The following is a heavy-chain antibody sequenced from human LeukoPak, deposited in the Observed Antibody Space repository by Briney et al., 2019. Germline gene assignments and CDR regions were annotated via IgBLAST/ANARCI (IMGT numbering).Heavy chain of an antibody. V-gene: IGHV3-7*01. CDR2: IKKEGSEK. CDR1: GFPFSSHW. J-gene: IGHJ4*02. D-gene: IGHD5-18*01. CDR3: ARDLSGIAGYTYGRGIDY. Sequence: GGSLRLSCAASGFPFSSHWMSWVRQAPGKGLEWVANIKKEGSEKYYVDAVKGRFTISRDNAKTSLYLQMNSLRGEDTAVYYCARDLSGIAGYTYGRGIDYWGQGTLVTVSS.